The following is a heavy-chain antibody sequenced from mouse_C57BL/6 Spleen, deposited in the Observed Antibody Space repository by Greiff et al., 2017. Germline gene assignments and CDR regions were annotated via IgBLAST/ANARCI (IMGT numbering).Heavy chain of an antibody. D-gene: IGHD4-1*01. J-gene: IGHJ3*01. V-gene: IGHV14-2*01. CDR1: GFNIKDYY. Sequence: EVQLQQSGAELVKPGASVKLSCTASGFNIKDYYMHWVKQRTEQGLEWIGRIDPEDGETTYAPKFQGKATITADKSSNTAYLQLISLTSEDTAVYYCALTGTGFAYWGQGTLVTVSA. CDR3: ALTGTGFAY. CDR2: IDPEDGET.